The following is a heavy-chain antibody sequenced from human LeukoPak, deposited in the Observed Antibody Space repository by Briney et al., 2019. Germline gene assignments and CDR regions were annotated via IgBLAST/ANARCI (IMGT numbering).Heavy chain of an antibody. D-gene: IGHD2-21*02. CDR2: ISGDGGST. Sequence: PGGSLRLSCAASGFTFDDYAMHWVRQAPGKGLEWVSLISGDGGSTYYADSVKGRFTISRDNSKNSLYLQMNSLRTEDTALYYCAKGHQAYCGGDCYSGPDYWGQGTPVTVSS. J-gene: IGHJ4*02. CDR1: GFTFDDYA. V-gene: IGHV3-43*02. CDR3: AKGHQAYCGGDCYSGPDY.